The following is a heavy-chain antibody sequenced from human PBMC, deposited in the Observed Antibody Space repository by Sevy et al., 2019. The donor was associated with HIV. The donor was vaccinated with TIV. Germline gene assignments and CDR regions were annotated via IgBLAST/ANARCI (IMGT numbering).Heavy chain of an antibody. V-gene: IGHV3-53*01. J-gene: IGHJ3*02. CDR3: ARLSVYYYDSDGYYTTGNAFDI. D-gene: IGHD3-22*01. CDR2: IYTGDNT. CDR1: GFTVNSNY. Sequence: GGSLGLSCAATGFTVNSNYMSWVRQAPGKGLEWVSIIYTGDNTYYTDSVKGRFTISRDNSKNTLYLQMISLRAEDTAVYYCARLSVYYYDSDGYYTTGNAFDIWGQGTMVTVSS.